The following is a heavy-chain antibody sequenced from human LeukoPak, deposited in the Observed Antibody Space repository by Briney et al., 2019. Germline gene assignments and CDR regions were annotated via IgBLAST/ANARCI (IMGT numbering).Heavy chain of an antibody. CDR2: IYTGGTT. Sequence: SETLSLPCTVSGASISSYNWNWIRQPAGKDLEWIGRIYTGGTTKFNPSLESRVTMSVDTSNNQFSLKLNSVTAADTAVYYCARSAGWNWYFDLWGRGTFRTVSS. D-gene: IGHD6-19*01. CDR1: GASISSYN. V-gene: IGHV4-4*07. J-gene: IGHJ2*01. CDR3: ARSAGWNWYFDL.